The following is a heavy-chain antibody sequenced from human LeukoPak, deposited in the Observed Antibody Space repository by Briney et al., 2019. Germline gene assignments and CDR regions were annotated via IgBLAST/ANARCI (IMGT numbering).Heavy chain of an antibody. CDR3: ARHLGAQSLIAFDI. D-gene: IGHD3-16*01. V-gene: IGHV4-4*07. Sequence: PSETLSLTCTVSGGSINRYYWSWIRQPAGKGLEWIGRIYSTGSNNYNPSLKSRVTMSVDTSKNHFSLKLNSVTAADTAVYYGARHLGAQSLIAFDIWGQGTMVTVSS. CDR1: GGSINRYY. CDR2: IYSTGSN. J-gene: IGHJ3*02.